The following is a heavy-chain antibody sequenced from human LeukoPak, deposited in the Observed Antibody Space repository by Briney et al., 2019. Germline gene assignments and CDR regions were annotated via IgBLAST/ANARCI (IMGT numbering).Heavy chain of an antibody. Sequence: GRSLRLSCAASGFTFSSYAMHWVRQAPGKGLEWVAVISYDGSNKYYADSVKGRFTISRDNSKNTLYLQMNSLRAEDTAVYYCARDDEDVLLWFGEFDIWGQGTMVTVSS. CDR3: ARDDEDVLLWFGEFDI. V-gene: IGHV3-30-3*01. CDR1: GFTFSSYA. CDR2: ISYDGSNK. J-gene: IGHJ3*02. D-gene: IGHD3-10*01.